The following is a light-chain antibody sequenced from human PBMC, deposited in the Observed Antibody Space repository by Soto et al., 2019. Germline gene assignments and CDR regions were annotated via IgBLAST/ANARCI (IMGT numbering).Light chain of an antibody. V-gene: IGLV1-44*01. J-gene: IGLJ2*01. CDR2: SNF. CDR3: AAWDDSLNAVL. CDR1: SSNIGENS. Sequence: QAVVTQPPSASGTPAQRITISCSGGSSNIGENSVNWYQQLPGTAPKLLIYSNFQRPSGVPDRFSGSKSGTSASLAISGLQSEDEAHYYCAAWDDSLNAVLFGGGTKLTVL.